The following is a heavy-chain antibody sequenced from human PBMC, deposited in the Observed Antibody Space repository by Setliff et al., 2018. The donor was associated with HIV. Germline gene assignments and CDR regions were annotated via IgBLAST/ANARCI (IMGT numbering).Heavy chain of an antibody. V-gene: IGHV4-4*02. Sequence: KSSETLSLTCGVSGDSISSSNWWNWVRQSPGKGLEWIAEIYHKGNIHYNPSLRSRVTISLDKSKNQISLNLDSVTAADTAVYYCARDRQFGRAWGFDYWGQGRPVTVSS. CDR3: ARDRQFGRAWGFDY. CDR2: IYHKGNI. CDR1: GDSISSSNW. D-gene: IGHD7-27*01. J-gene: IGHJ4*02.